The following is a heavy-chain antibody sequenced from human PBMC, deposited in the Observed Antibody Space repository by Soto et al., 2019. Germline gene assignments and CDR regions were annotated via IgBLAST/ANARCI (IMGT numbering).Heavy chain of an antibody. D-gene: IGHD1-1*01. J-gene: IGHJ5*02. CDR3: AGPHDRAGLGT. CDR2: HNGYNGQT. Sequence: ASVKVSCKASENTFSTYLVHWVRQVHGQGLEWMGWHNGYNGQTEYSQKFQGRVTITRDTSAKTAYLELRSLTSEDAAVYYCAGPHDRAGLGTWGQGTLVTVSS. V-gene: IGHV1-3*01. CDR1: ENTFSTYL.